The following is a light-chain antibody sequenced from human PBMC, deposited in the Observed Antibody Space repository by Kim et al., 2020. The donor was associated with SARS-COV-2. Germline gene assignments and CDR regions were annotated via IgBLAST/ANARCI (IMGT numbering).Light chain of an antibody. V-gene: IGLV3-9*01. CDR3: QVWDSSTACKV. CDR2: RDS. J-gene: IGLJ3*02. Sequence: SYELTQPLSVSVALGQTARITCGGNNIGSKNVHWYQQKPGQAPVLVIYRDSNRPSGIPERFSGSNSGNTATLTISRAQPGDEADYYCQVWDSSTACKVCGGGTQLTVL. CDR1: NIGSKN.